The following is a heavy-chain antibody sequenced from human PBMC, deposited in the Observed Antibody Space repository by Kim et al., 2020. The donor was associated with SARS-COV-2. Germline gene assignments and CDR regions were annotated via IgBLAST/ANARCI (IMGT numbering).Heavy chain of an antibody. J-gene: IGHJ6*02. V-gene: IGHV1-46*01. CDR2: INPSGGST. CDR1: GYTFTSYY. D-gene: IGHD5-18*01. CDR3: ARDIMLDGETADNHVMDV. Sequence: ASVKVSCKASGYTFTSYYMHWVRQAPGQGLEWMGMINPSGGSTTYAQKFQGRVAMTRDTSTSTVYMELSSLRSEDTAVYYCARDIMLDGETADNHVMDVWGQGTTVTVSS.